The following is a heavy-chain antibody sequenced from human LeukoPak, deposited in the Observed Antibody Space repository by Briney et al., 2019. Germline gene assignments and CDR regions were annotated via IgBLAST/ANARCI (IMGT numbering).Heavy chain of an antibody. Sequence: ASVKVSCKASGYTFTSYGISWGRQAPGQGLEWMGWISAYNGNTNYAQKLQGRVTMTTDTSTSTAYMELRSLRSDDTAVYYCAREVNYYDSSGTHLGDAFDIWGQGTMVTVSS. CDR1: GYTFTSYG. V-gene: IGHV1-18*01. D-gene: IGHD3-22*01. J-gene: IGHJ3*02. CDR3: AREVNYYDSSGTHLGDAFDI. CDR2: ISAYNGNT.